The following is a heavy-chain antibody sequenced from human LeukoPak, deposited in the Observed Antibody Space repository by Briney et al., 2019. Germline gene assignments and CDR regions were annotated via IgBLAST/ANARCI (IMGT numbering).Heavy chain of an antibody. D-gene: IGHD3-10*01. V-gene: IGHV4-30-2*01. J-gene: IGHJ5*02. CDR3: ARVPGGGYGSGSYYWFDP. Sequence: SQTLSLTCAVSGGSISSGGYSWSWIRQPPGKGLEWIGYIYHSGSTYYNPSLKSRVTISVDRSKNQFSLKLSSVTAADTAVYYCARVPGGGYGSGSYYWFDPWGQGTLVTVSS. CDR2: IYHSGST. CDR1: GGSISSGGYS.